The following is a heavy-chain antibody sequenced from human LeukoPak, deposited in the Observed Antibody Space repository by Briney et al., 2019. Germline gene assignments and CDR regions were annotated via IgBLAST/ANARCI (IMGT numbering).Heavy chain of an antibody. CDR1: GGSISSYY. J-gene: IGHJ4*02. D-gene: IGHD1-26*01. CDR2: IYYSGNT. Sequence: PSETLSLTCTVSGGSISSYYWSWIRQPPGKGLEWIGYIYYSGNTNYNPSLKSRVTISLDTSKNQFSLKLTSVTAADTAVYYCARVEGATTGFDYWGQGTLVTVSS. CDR3: ARVEGATTGFDY. V-gene: IGHV4-59*13.